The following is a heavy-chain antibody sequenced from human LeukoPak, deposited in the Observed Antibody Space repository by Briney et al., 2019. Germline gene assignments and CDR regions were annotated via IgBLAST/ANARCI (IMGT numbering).Heavy chain of an antibody. CDR2: INSDGSST. CDR1: GFTFSSYW. J-gene: IGHJ4*02. Sequence: GGSLRLSCAASGFTFSSYWMHWVRQAPGKGLVWVSRINSDGSSTSYADSVKGRFTISRDNAKNTLYLQMNSLRAENTAVYYCTRDRGLAVAGNWGQGTLVTVSS. V-gene: IGHV3-74*01. CDR3: TRDRGLAVAGN. D-gene: IGHD6-19*01.